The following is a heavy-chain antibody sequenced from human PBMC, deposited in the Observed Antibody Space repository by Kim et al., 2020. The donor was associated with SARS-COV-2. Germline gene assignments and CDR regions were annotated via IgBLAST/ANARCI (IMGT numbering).Heavy chain of an antibody. D-gene: IGHD2-2*01. J-gene: IGHJ6*02. V-gene: IGHV3-33*01. CDR3: AREIPFVVVPAAISGMDV. CDR1: GFTFSSYG. CDR2: IWYDGSNK. Sequence: GGSLRLSCAASGFTFSSYGMHWVRQAPGKGLEWVAVIWYDGSNKYYADSVKGRFTISRDNSKNTLYLQMNSLRAEDTAVYYCAREIPFVVVPAAISGMDVWGQGTTVTVSS.